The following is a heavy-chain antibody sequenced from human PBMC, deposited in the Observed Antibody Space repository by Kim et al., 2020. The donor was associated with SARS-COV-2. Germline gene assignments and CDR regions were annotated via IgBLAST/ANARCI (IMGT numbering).Heavy chain of an antibody. Sequence: ASVKVSCKASGYTFTNNAISWVRQAPGQGLEWMGWINTDTGNPTYAQAFTRRFVFSVDTSVTTAYLQISSLEAEDTALYYRARVIWGTYRYTDSWGQGTLVTVSS. CDR2: INTDTGNP. CDR1: GYTFTNNA. D-gene: IGHD3-16*02. J-gene: IGHJ4*02. CDR3: ARVIWGTYRYTDS. V-gene: IGHV7-4-1*02.